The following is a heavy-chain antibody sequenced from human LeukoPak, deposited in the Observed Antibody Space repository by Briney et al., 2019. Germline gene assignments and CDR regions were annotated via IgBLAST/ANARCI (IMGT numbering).Heavy chain of an antibody. CDR2: FDPEDGET. J-gene: IGHJ3*02. CDR3: ATPGPDWGDAFDI. V-gene: IGHV1-24*01. Sequence: ASVKVSCKASVGTFSSYAISWVRQAPGQGLEWMGGFDPEDGETIYAQKFQGRVTMTEDTSTDTAYMELSSLRSEDTAVYYCATPGPDWGDAFDIWGQGTMVTVSS. CDR1: VGTFSSYA. D-gene: IGHD3/OR15-3a*01.